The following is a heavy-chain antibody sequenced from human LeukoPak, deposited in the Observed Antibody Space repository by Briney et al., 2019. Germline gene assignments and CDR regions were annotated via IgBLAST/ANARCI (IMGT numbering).Heavy chain of an antibody. D-gene: IGHD2-15*01. Sequence: GRSLRLSCAASGFTFSSYVMHWVRQAPGKGLEWVAIISYDGNNKYYADSVKGRFTISRDNSKNTLYLQMNSLRAEDTAVYYCASCRGPCYSGQYYFDYWGQGTLVTVSS. CDR2: ISYDGNNK. CDR3: ASCRGPCYSGQYYFDY. CDR1: GFTFSSYV. V-gene: IGHV3-30*04. J-gene: IGHJ4*02.